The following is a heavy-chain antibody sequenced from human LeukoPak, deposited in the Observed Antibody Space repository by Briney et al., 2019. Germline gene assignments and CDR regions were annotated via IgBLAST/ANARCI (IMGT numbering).Heavy chain of an antibody. V-gene: IGHV4-39*07. CDR2: IYYSGST. CDR1: GGSISSSSYY. Sequence: PSETLSLTCTVSGGSISSSSYYWGWIRQPPGKGLEWIGSIYYSGSTYYNPSLKSRVTISVDTSKNQFSLKLSSVTAADTAVYYCARANYDFWSGYLKGFDYWGQGTLVTVSS. D-gene: IGHD3-3*01. J-gene: IGHJ4*02. CDR3: ARANYDFWSGYLKGFDY.